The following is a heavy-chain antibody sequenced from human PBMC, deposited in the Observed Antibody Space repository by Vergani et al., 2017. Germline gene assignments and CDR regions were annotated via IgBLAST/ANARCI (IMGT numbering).Heavy chain of an antibody. CDR3: AKGGGATRVYYFDY. CDR1: GFTFSSYA. J-gene: IGHJ4*02. V-gene: IGHV3-23*01. CDR2: ISGSGGST. Sequence: VQLLESGGGLVQPGGSLRLSCAASGFTFSSYAMSWVRQAPGKGLEWVSAISGSGGSTYYADSVKGRFTISRDNSKNTLYLQMTSRRAEDTAVYYCAKGGGATRVYYFDYWGQGTLVTVSS. D-gene: IGHD1-26*01.